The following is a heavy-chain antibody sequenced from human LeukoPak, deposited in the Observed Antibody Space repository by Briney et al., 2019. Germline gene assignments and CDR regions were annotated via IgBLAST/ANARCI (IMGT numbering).Heavy chain of an antibody. V-gene: IGHV4-39*07. CDR3: AREGFDP. CDR1: GGSISSSSYY. Sequence: SETLSLTCTVSGGSISSSSYYWGWIRQPPGMGLEWIGSIYYSGSTYYNPSLKSRVTISVDTSKNQFSLKLSSVTAADTAVYYCAREGFDPWGQGTLVTVSS. CDR2: IYYSGST. J-gene: IGHJ5*02.